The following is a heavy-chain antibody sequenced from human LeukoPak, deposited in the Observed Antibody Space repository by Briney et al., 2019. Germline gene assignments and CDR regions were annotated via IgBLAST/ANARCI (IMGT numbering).Heavy chain of an antibody. Sequence: PGGSLRLSCAVSGITLSNYGMSWVRQAPGKGLEWVAGISGSGGRTNYAAAVKGRFTISRDNAKSTLFLQMNSLRVEDTAVYFCAKRGVVIRVILVGFHKEAYYFDSWGQGALVTVSS. V-gene: IGHV3-23*01. J-gene: IGHJ4*02. D-gene: IGHD3-22*01. CDR1: GITLSNYG. CDR3: AKRGVVIRVILVGFHKEAYYFDS. CDR2: ISGSGGRT.